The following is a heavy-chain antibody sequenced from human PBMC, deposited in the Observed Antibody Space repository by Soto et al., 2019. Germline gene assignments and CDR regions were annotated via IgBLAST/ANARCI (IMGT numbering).Heavy chain of an antibody. Sequence: QVQLVQSGAEVKKPGSSVKVSCKVSGGTFRKFAVSWVRQAPGQGLEWMGGVVPMFRTPNYAQKFQGRVTITADESTSTAYMELRSLRSEDTAVYYCATGATGDFGDFDLWGRGTQVTVSS. CDR2: VVPMFRTP. J-gene: IGHJ2*01. CDR3: ATGATGDFGDFDL. D-gene: IGHD7-27*01. V-gene: IGHV1-69*01. CDR1: GGTFRKFA.